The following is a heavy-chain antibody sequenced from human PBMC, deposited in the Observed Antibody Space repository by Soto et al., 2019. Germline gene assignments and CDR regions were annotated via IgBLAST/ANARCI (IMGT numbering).Heavy chain of an antibody. CDR1: VFTFMSNA. Sequence: PWWSLRLSCLASVFTFMSNAMSWVRQAPGKGLEWVSAISGDGADTYYADSVRGRFTISRDNSKNTLSLQMNSLRDEDTALYYCVKDFRCADWGQGTRVTVSS. D-gene: IGHD2-8*01. V-gene: IGHV3-23*01. CDR3: VKDFRCAD. CDR2: ISGDGADT. J-gene: IGHJ4*02.